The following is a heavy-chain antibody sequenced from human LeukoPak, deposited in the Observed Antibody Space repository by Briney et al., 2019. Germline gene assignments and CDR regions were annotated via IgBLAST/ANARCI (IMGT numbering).Heavy chain of an antibody. V-gene: IGHV1-24*01. CDR3: ATDTPRIAVAGTYYYYYYGMDV. Sequence: ASVKVSCKVSGYTLTELSMHWVRQAPGKGLEWMGGFDPEDGETIYAQKFQGRVTMTEDTSTDTAYMELSCLRSEDTAVYYCATDTPRIAVAGTYYYYYYGMDVWGQGTTVTVSS. J-gene: IGHJ6*02. D-gene: IGHD6-19*01. CDR1: GYTLTELS. CDR2: FDPEDGET.